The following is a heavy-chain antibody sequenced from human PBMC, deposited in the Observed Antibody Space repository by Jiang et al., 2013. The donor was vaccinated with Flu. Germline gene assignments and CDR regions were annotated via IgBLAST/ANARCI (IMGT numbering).Heavy chain of an antibody. D-gene: IGHD6-13*01. V-gene: IGHV3-43*02. CDR1: GFTFDDYA. Sequence: GVVQPGGSLRLSCAASGFTFDDYAMHWVRQAPGKGPEWVSLISGDGASIYYADSVKGRFTISRDNSKNSLYLQMNSLRAEDTALYYCAKSRPGSWYSWFDPWGQGTLVTVSS. J-gene: IGHJ5*02. CDR3: AKSRPGSWYSWFDP. CDR2: ISGDGASI.